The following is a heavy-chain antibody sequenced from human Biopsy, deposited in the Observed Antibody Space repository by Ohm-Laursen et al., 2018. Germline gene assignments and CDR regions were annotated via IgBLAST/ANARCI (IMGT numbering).Heavy chain of an antibody. V-gene: IGHV1-18*01. J-gene: IGHJ4*02. Sequence: ASVKVSCKASGYTFTSYDISWVRQAPGQGLEWMGWISPYNDKTSYPPKLQDRVTMTADTSTNTAHMELRSLRSDDTAVYYCARVFCTSTTCYSLLDNWGQGTVVTVSS. CDR3: ARVFCTSTTCYSLLDN. D-gene: IGHD2/OR15-2a*01. CDR1: GYTFTSYD. CDR2: ISPYNDKT.